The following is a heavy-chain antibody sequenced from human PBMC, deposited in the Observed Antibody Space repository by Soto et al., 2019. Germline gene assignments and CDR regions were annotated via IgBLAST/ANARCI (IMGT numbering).Heavy chain of an antibody. J-gene: IGHJ5*02. Sequence: SVKVSCKASGGTFSSYAISWVRQAPGQGLEWMGGIIPIFGTANYAQKFQGRVTITADKSTSTAYMELSSLRSEDTAGYYCAREGAGSYYLNWFNPWGQGTLVTVSS. D-gene: IGHD3-10*01. CDR2: IIPIFGTA. CDR3: AREGAGSYYLNWFNP. V-gene: IGHV1-69*06. CDR1: GGTFSSYA.